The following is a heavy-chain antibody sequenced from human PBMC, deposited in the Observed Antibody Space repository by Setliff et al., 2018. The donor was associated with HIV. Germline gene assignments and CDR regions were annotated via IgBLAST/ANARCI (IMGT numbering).Heavy chain of an antibody. V-gene: IGHV4-39*07. CDR3: ARDICTSTSCPSGWFDP. J-gene: IGHJ5*02. CDR1: TDSLSSSTNH. Sequence: PSETLSLTCTVSTDSLSSSTNHWGWIRQPPGKGLEWIGNINYGGAPYYNPSLKSRVTISIDTSKSQFSLKLSSVTAADTAMYYCARDICTSTSCPSGWFDPWGQGTLVTVSS. D-gene: IGHD2-2*01. CDR2: INYGGAP.